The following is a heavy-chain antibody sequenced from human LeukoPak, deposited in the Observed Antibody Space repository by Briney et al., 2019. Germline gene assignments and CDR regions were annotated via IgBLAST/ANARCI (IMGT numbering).Heavy chain of an antibody. CDR1: GGSFSGYY. J-gene: IGHJ1*01. D-gene: IGHD6-19*01. CDR2: INHSGRT. CDR3: ARGLGTGIIAVAGSGVRRNKYFQH. V-gene: IGHV4-34*01. Sequence: PSETLSLTCAVYGGSFSGYYWSWIRQPPGKGLEWIGEINHSGRTNYNPSLKSRVTISVDTSKNQFSLKLSSVTAADTAVYYCARGLGTGIIAVAGSGVRRNKYFQHWGQGTLVTVSS.